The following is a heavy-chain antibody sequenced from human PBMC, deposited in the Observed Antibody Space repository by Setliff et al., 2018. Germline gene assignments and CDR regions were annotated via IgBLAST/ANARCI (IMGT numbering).Heavy chain of an antibody. Sequence: PGGSLRLSCEASGFTFGGYSMNWVRQAPGKGLEWVSYISSSGGSTYYADSVKGRFTISRDNDKSSLYLQMNNVRVDDTAVYYCARGGAGAYYFGSSGYYPGYWGQGTLVTVSS. D-gene: IGHD3-22*01. V-gene: IGHV3-48*04. J-gene: IGHJ1*01. CDR3: ARGGAGAYYFGSSGYYPGY. CDR2: ISSSGGST. CDR1: GFTFGGYS.